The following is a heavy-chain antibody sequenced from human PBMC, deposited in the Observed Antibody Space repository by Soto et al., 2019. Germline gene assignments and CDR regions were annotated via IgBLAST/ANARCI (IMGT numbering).Heavy chain of an antibody. J-gene: IGHJ4*02. CDR2: IYYSGST. D-gene: IGHD1-26*01. V-gene: IGHV4-31*03. Sequence: ASETLSLTCTVSGGSISSGGYYWSWIRQHPGKGLEWIGYIYYSGSTYYNPSLKSRVTISVDTSKNQFSLKLSSVTAADTAVYYCARVVGAPGPYFDYWGQGTLVTVSS. CDR3: ARVVGAPGPYFDY. CDR1: GGSISSGGYY.